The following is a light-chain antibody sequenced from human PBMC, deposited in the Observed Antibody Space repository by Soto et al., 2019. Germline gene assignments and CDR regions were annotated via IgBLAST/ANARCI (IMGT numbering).Light chain of an antibody. V-gene: IGKV1-5*03. J-gene: IGKJ2*01. Sequence: DIQMTQSPSTLSASVGDRVTITCRASQSIGRWLAWYQQKPGKAPKLLIYKASSLESGVPSRFSGSGSGTEFTLTISSLQPDDFATYYCQQYNSYLYTFGQGTKLEIK. CDR2: KAS. CDR3: QQYNSYLYT. CDR1: QSIGRW.